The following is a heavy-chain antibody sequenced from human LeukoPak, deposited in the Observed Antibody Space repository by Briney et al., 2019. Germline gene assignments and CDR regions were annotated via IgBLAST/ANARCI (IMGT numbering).Heavy chain of an antibody. Sequence: PGGSLRLSCAASGFTFSSNAMSWVRQAPGEGLEWVSTISDSSDTTYYADSVKGRVITSRDNSKNTLFLQMNSLTAEDTALYYCAKEGCTSTNCYVNFWGQGTLVTVSS. J-gene: IGHJ4*02. CDR3: AKEGCTSTNCYVNF. D-gene: IGHD2-2*01. CDR1: GFTFSSNA. V-gene: IGHV3-23*01. CDR2: ISDSSDTT.